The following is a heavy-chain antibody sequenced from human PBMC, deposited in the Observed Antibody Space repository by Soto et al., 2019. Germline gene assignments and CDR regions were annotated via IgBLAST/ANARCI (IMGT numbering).Heavy chain of an antibody. J-gene: IGHJ4*02. D-gene: IGHD2-15*01. V-gene: IGHV4-4*07. CDR1: GGSISSYY. CDR2: IYSSGST. Sequence: LSLTCTVSGGSISSYYWTWIRQPAGKGLEWIGHIYSSGSTNYNPSLKSRVTMPVDTSKNQFSLKLTSVTAADTAVYYCAREKEAVSPYFDYWGQGTLVTVSS. CDR3: AREKEAVSPYFDY.